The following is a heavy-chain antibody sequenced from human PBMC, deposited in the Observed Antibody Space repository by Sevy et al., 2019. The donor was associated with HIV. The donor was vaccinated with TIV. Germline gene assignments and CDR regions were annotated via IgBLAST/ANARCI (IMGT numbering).Heavy chain of an antibody. Sequence: GGSLRLSCAASGFTFSDYRMDWVRQAPGKGLEWVAVISYDGRNNKYNADSVKGRFTISRDNSKNTVYLQMNSLRAEDTAIYYCARDRGEILSSAFDYCGQGTLVTVSS. V-gene: IGHV3-30*04. CDR2: ISYDGRNNK. D-gene: IGHD3-16*01. CDR3: ARDRGEILSSAFDY. J-gene: IGHJ4*02. CDR1: GFTFSDYR.